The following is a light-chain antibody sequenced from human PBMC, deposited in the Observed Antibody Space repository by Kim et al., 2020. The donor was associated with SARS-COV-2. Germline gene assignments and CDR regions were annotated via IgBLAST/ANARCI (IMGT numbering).Light chain of an antibody. CDR1: QSISSN. Sequence: EIVMTQSPATLSVTPGERATLSCRASQSISSNLAWYQQKPGQAPRLLIDGASTRATGIPARFSGSGSGTDFALTISSLQSEDFAVYYCQQYNNWPITFGQGTRLEI. J-gene: IGKJ5*01. V-gene: IGKV3-15*01. CDR2: GAS. CDR3: QQYNNWPIT.